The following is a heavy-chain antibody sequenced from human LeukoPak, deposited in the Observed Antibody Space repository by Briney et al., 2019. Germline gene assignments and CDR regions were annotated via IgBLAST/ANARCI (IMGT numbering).Heavy chain of an antibody. CDR3: ARRSMVRGRLDY. D-gene: IGHD3-10*01. CDR2: ISSSSYI. Sequence: GGSLRLSCAASGFTFSSYSMNWVRQAPGKGLEWVSSISSSSYIYYADSVKGRFTISRDNAKNSLYLQMNSLRAEDTAVYYCARRSMVRGRLDYWGQGTLVTVSS. J-gene: IGHJ4*02. V-gene: IGHV3-21*01. CDR1: GFTFSSYS.